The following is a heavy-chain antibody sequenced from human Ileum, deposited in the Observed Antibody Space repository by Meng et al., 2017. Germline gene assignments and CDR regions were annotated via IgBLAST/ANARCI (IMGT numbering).Heavy chain of an antibody. J-gene: IGHJ4*02. Sequence: QGRLGQSGVGVKKPGDSGKVSCKASGYTFTSYYMHWVRQAPGQGLEWMGIINPSGGSTSYAQKFQGRVTMTRDTSTSTVYMELSSLRSEDTAVYYCARVGAVASFDYWGQGTLVTVSS. D-gene: IGHD6-19*01. CDR2: INPSGGST. V-gene: IGHV1-46*01. CDR1: GYTFTSYY. CDR3: ARVGAVASFDY.